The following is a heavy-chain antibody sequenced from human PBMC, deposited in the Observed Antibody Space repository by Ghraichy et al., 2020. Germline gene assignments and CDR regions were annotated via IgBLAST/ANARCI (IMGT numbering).Heavy chain of an antibody. D-gene: IGHD3-16*01. V-gene: IGHV3-21*01. J-gene: IGHJ4*02. CDR1: GFTFSSYR. Sequence: GGSLRLSCAASGFTFSSYRMNWVRQAPGKGLEWVSSISGSSSYLYYADSVKGRFTISRDNAKNSLYLQMNSLRAEDTAVYYCARDGGGVLSIEPFDYWGQGILVTVS. CDR3: ARDGGGVLSIEPFDY. CDR2: ISGSSSYL.